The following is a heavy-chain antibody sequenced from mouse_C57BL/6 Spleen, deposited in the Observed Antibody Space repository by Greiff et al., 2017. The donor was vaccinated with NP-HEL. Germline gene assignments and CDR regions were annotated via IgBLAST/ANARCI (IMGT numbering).Heavy chain of an antibody. J-gene: IGHJ2*01. D-gene: IGHD1-1*01. CDR3: ERLDYGSSYNY. V-gene: IGHV1-61*01. CDR1: GYTFTSYW. Sequence: QVQLQQPGAELVRPGSSVKLSCKASGYTFTSYWMDWVKQRPGQGLEWIGNIYPSDSETHYNQKFKDKATLTVDKSSSTAYMQLSRLTSEDSAVYYCERLDYGSSYNYWGQGTTLTVSS. CDR2: IYPSDSET.